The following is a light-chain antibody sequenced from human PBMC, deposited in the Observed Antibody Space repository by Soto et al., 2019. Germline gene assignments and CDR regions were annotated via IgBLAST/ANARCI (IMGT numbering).Light chain of an antibody. CDR1: SSDVGDYNY. V-gene: IGLV2-14*01. Sequence: QSVLTQPASVSGSPGQSITISCTGTSSDVGDYNYVSWYQQHPGKAPKLMIYEVSFRPSGVSDRFSGSKSGNTASLTISGLQAEDEADYSCSSYTSSSPYVFGTGTKLTVL. CDR3: SSYTSSSPYV. J-gene: IGLJ1*01. CDR2: EVS.